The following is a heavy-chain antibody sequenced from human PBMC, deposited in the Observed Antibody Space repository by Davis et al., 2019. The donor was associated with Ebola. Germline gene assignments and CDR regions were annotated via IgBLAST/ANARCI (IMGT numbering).Heavy chain of an antibody. CDR1: GYTFTSYG. CDR2: ISAYNGNT. CDR3: ARGGGIAAASLDY. J-gene: IGHJ4*02. Sequence: AASVKVSCKASGYTFTSYGISWVRQAPGQGLEWMGWISAYNGNTNYAQKLQGRVTMTRDTSTSTVYMELSSLRSEDTAVYYCARGGGIAAASLDYWGQGTLVTVSS. D-gene: IGHD6-13*01. V-gene: IGHV1-18*01.